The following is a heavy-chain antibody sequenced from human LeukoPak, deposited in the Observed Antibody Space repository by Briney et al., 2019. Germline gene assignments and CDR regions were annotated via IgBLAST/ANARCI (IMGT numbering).Heavy chain of an antibody. Sequence: PGESLRLSCATSGFSFNRRGMNWVRHPPGKGLEWVSYISPRSETIYYAESVKGRFTGSRDDSKDSLYLQMHTLRAEDTAVYYCARIDGPTVFPYYMDLWGKGTTVTVAS. D-gene: IGHD3-16*01. J-gene: IGHJ6*03. CDR1: GFSFNRRG. CDR2: ISPRSETI. V-gene: IGHV3-48*04. CDR3: ARIDGPTVFPYYMDL.